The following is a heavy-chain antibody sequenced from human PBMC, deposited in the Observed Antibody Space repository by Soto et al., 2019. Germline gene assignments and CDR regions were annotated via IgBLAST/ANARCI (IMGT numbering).Heavy chain of an antibody. CDR1: GGSFSGYY. CDR3: ARVQDPYYYYGMDV. V-gene: IGHV4-34*01. CDR2: INHSGST. Sequence: SETLSVTCAVYGGSFSGYYWSWIRQPPGKGLEWIGEINHSGSTNYNPSLKSRVTISVDTSKNQFSLKLSSVTAADTAVYYCARVQDPYYYYGMDVWGQGTTVTVSS. J-gene: IGHJ6*02. D-gene: IGHD4-4*01.